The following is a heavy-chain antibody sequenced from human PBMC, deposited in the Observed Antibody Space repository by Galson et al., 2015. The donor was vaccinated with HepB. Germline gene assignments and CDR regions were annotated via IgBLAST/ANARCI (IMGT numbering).Heavy chain of an antibody. Sequence: SLRLSCAASGVTFSSYTLHWVRQAPGKGLEWVALISDDETHEYYVHSVKGRFTISRDNSKNTLYLQMRSLRAEDTAVYYCARAISSSWYCGYWGQGTLVTVSS. D-gene: IGHD6-13*01. J-gene: IGHJ4*02. CDR3: ARAISSSWYCGY. CDR1: GVTFSSYT. V-gene: IGHV3-30*04. CDR2: ISDDETHE.